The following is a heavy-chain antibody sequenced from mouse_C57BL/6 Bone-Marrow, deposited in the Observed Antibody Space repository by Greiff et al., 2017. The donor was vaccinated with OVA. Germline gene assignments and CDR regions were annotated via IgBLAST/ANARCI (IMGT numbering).Heavy chain of an antibody. CDR1: GYTFTSYW. V-gene: IGHV1-52*01. J-gene: IGHJ1*03. CDR2: IDPSDSET. CDR3: ARRRKGYFDV. Sequence: QVQLQQSGAELVRPGSSVKLSCKASGYTFTSYWMHWVKQRPIQGLEWIGNIDPSDSETHYNQKFKDKATLTVDKSSSTAYMQLSSLTSEDSAVYYCARRRKGYFDVWGTGTTVTVSS.